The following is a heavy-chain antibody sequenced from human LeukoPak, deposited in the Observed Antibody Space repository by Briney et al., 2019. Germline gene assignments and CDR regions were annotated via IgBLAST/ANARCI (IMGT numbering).Heavy chain of an antibody. CDR2: IYYSGST. CDR1: GGSISSSSYY. CDR3: ARGVGGQLAFDY. V-gene: IGHV4-39*07. Sequence: SETLSLTCTVSGGSISSSSYYWGWIRQPPGKGLEWIGSIYYSGSTYYNPSLKSRVTISVDTSKNQFSLKLSSVTAADTAVYYCARGVGGQLAFDYWGQGTLVTVSS. J-gene: IGHJ4*02. D-gene: IGHD6-6*01.